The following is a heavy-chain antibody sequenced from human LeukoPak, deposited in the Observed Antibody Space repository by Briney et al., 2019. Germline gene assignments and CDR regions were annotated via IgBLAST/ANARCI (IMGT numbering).Heavy chain of an antibody. Sequence: SVKVSCKASGGTFSSYAISWVRQAPGQGLEWMGGIIPIFGTANYAQKFQGRVTITADKSTSTAYMELSSLRSEDTAVYYCARYSGSYDYYYYYMDVWGKGTTVTVSS. CDR1: GGTFSSYA. CDR2: IIPIFGTA. CDR3: ARYSGSYDYYYYYMDV. V-gene: IGHV1-69*06. J-gene: IGHJ6*03. D-gene: IGHD1-26*01.